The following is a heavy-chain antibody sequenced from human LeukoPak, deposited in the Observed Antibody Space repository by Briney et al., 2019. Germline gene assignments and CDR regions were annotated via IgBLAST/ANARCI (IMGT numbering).Heavy chain of an antibody. CDR1: GYTFTACG. D-gene: IGHD6-13*01. V-gene: IGHV1-18*01. Sequence: ASVKVSCKASGYTFTACGITWVRQAPGQWLELMGWISGYNGDTIYAQILLGRVSMTTDTSTSTAYMELRSLRSDDSAMYYCARDNDIAAAGTSHYFDFWGQGTLVTVSS. CDR3: ARDNDIAAAGTSHYFDF. J-gene: IGHJ4*02. CDR2: ISGYNGDT.